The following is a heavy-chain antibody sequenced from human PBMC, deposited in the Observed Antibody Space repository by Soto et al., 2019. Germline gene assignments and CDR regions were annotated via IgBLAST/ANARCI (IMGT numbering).Heavy chain of an antibody. CDR3: ARDRPRGYCSSTSCPFDP. CDR2: ISAYNGNT. Sequence: GASVKVSCKASGYTFTSYGISWVRQAPGQGLEWMGWISAYNGNTNYAQKLQGRVTMTTDTSTSTAYMELRSLRSDDTAVYYCARDRPRGYCSSTSCPFDPWGQGTLVTVSS. V-gene: IGHV1-18*01. J-gene: IGHJ5*02. D-gene: IGHD2-2*01. CDR1: GYTFTSYG.